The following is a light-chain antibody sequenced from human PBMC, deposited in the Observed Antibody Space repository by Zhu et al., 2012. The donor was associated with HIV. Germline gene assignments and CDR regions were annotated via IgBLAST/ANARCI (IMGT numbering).Light chain of an antibody. V-gene: IGKV1-9*01. J-gene: IGKJ1*01. CDR2: AAS. Sequence: DIQLTQSPSFLSASAGDRVTITCRASQVISSSLGWYQQKPGKAPRLLIYAASTLQSGVPSRFSGSGSGTEFTLTISSLQPDDLATYYCQQHNTYRTFGQGTKVELK. CDR3: QQHNTYRT. CDR1: QVISSS.